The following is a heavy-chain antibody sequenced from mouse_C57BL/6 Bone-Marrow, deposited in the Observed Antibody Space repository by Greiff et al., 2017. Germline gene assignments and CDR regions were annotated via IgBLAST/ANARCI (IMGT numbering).Heavy chain of an antibody. J-gene: IGHJ2*01. V-gene: IGHV14-4*01. CDR3: TTIIWGY. Sequence: VQLQQSGAELVRPGASVKLSCTASGFNIKDDYMHWVKQRPEQGLEWIGWIEPENGDTEYASKFQGKATITADTSSNTAYLQLSSLTSEDTAVYYCTTIIWGYWGQGTTLTVSS. CDR1: GFNIKDDY. D-gene: IGHD4-1*01. CDR2: IEPENGDT.